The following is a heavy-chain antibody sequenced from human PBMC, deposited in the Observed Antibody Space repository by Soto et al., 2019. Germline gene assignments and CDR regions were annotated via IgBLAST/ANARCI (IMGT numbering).Heavy chain of an antibody. V-gene: IGHV1-18*04. CDR2: ISAYSGST. CDR3: ARRPEWLHDAFDI. CDR1: GYIFTDYY. J-gene: IGHJ3*02. D-gene: IGHD3-3*01. Sequence: ASVKVSCKASGYIFTDYYMHWVRQAPGQGLEWMGRISAYSGSTNYAQKLQGRVTMTTDTSTSTAYMELRSLRSDDTAVYYCARRPEWLHDAFDIWGQGTMVTVSS.